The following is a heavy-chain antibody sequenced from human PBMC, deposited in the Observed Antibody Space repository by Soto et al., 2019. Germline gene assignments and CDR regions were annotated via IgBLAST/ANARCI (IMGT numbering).Heavy chain of an antibody. J-gene: IGHJ6*03. CDR2: IYYSGST. Sequence: PSETLSLTCTVSGGSISSYYWSWIRQPPGKGLEWIGYIYYSGSTNYNPSLKSRVTISVDTSKNQFSLKLSSVTAADTAVYYCARCVVVPAAAYYYYYYMDVWGKGTTVTVSS. CDR1: GGSISSYY. D-gene: IGHD2-2*01. CDR3: ARCVVVPAAAYYYYYYMDV. V-gene: IGHV4-59*08.